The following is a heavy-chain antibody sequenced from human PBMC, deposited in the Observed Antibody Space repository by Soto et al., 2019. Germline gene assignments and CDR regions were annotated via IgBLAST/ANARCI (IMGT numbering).Heavy chain of an antibody. V-gene: IGHV3-48*02. Sequence: PGGSLRLSCVASGFRFSDHSMNWVRQAPGKGLEWVSYITSSGDSNYYADSVQGRLTVPRDNPKNSLFLQMNSLRDDDKDVYNRARMPKGSRVTSWGQGTMVTVSS. CDR2: ITSSGDSN. J-gene: IGHJ4*02. CDR3: ARMPKGSRVTS. D-gene: IGHD4-17*01. CDR1: GFRFSDHS.